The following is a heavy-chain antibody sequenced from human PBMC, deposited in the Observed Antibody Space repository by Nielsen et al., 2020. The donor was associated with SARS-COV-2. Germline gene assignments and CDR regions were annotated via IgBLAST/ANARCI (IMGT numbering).Heavy chain of an antibody. J-gene: IGHJ4*02. D-gene: IGHD4-23*01. CDR2: ISAYNGNT. V-gene: IGHV1-18*04. CDR3: ARGTVTQSAVLDY. Sequence: ASVKVSCKASGYTFTSYGISWVRQAPGQGLEWMGWISAYNGNTNYAQKLQGRVTMTRDTSTSTVYMELSSLRSEDTAVYYCARGTVTQSAVLDYWGQGTLVTVSS. CDR1: GYTFTSYG.